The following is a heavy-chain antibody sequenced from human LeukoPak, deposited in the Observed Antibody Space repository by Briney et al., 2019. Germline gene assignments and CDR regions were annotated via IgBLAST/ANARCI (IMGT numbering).Heavy chain of an antibody. CDR3: ARARLWFGEHYYYMDV. CDR1: RFTFSSYS. CDR2: IYSGGST. J-gene: IGHJ6*03. V-gene: IGHV3-53*01. D-gene: IGHD3-10*01. Sequence: GGSLRLSCAASRFTFSSYSMNWVRQAPGKGLEWVSVIYSGGSTYYADSVKGRFTISRDNSKNTLYLQMNSLRAEDTAVYYCARARLWFGEHYYYMDVWGKGTTVTVSS.